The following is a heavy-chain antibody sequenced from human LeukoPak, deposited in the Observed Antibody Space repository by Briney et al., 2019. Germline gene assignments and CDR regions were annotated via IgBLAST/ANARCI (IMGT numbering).Heavy chain of an antibody. CDR3: ARDNKVVVAATPPYMDV. J-gene: IGHJ6*03. V-gene: IGHV3-64*01. CDR2: ISSNGGST. D-gene: IGHD2-15*01. CDR1: GFTFSSYA. Sequence: PGGSLRLSCAASGFTFSSYAMHWVRQAPGKGLEYVSAISSNGGSTYYANSVKGRFTISRDNSKNTLYLQMGSLRAEDMAVYYCARDNKVVVAATPPYMDVWGKGTTVTVSS.